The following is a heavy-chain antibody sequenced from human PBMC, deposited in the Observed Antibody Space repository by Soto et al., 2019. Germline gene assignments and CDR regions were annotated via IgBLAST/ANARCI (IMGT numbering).Heavy chain of an antibody. CDR3: ARDLDITIFGVANTDAFDI. V-gene: IGHV1-18*01. CDR2: ISAYNGNT. D-gene: IGHD3-3*01. J-gene: IGHJ3*02. CDR1: GYTFTSYG. Sequence: ASVKVSCKASGYTFTSYGISWVQQAPGQGLEWMGWISAYNGNTNYAQKLQGRVTMTTDTSTSTAYMELRSLRSDDTAVYYCARDLDITIFGVANTDAFDIWGQGTMVTVSS.